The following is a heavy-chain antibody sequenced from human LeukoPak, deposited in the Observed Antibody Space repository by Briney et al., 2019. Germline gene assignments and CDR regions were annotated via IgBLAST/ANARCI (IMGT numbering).Heavy chain of an antibody. D-gene: IGHD5-12*01. CDR1: GYTFTSYY. CDR3: ARGWSGYDYC. CDR2: INPNSGDT. J-gene: IGHJ4*02. V-gene: IGHV1-2*02. Sequence: GASVTVSCKASGYTFTSYYMHWVRQAPGQGLEWMGWINPNSGDTNYAQKFQGRVTMTRDTSISTAYMELSRLRSDDTAVYYCARGWSGYDYCWGQGTLVTVSS.